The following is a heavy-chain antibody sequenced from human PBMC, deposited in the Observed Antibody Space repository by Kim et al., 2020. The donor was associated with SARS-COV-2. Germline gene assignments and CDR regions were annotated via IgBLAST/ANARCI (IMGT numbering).Heavy chain of an antibody. CDR2: IYYSGST. Sequence: SETLSLTCTVSGGSISSSSYYWGWIRQPPGKGLEWIGSIYYSGSTYYNPSLKSRVTISVDTSKNQFSLKLSSVTAADTAVYYCARDGDYYGSGSSFDYWGQGTLVTVSS. CDR3: ARDGDYYGSGSSFDY. V-gene: IGHV4-39*07. J-gene: IGHJ4*02. D-gene: IGHD3-10*01. CDR1: GGSISSSSYY.